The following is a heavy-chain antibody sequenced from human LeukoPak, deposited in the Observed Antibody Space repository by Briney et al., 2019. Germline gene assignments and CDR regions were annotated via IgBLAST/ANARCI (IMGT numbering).Heavy chain of an antibody. CDR3: VRVDTDYANDY. J-gene: IGHJ4*02. D-gene: IGHD4-17*01. CDR2: INWAWDRI. CDR1: GFTFDDFV. V-gene: IGHV3-20*04. Sequence: GGSLRRYCAASGFTFDDFVMAWVRQVPGKGLEGVIDINWAWDRIRNADSVKGRFTISRENAKNSLYLQMNSLRVGDTAFYYCVRVDTDYANDYWGQGALVTVSS.